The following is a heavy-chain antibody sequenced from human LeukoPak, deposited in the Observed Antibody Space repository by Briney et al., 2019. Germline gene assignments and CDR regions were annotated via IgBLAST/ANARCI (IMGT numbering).Heavy chain of an antibody. Sequence: GGSLRLSCAASGFTFSNAWMSWVRQAPGKGLEWVGRIKGKTDGGTTDYAAPVKGRFTISRDDSKTTLYLQMNSLKTEDTAVYYCTTDRVVVPVDFDYWGQGTLVTVSS. CDR2: IKGKTDGGTT. D-gene: IGHD2-2*01. CDR3: TTDRVVVPVDFDY. V-gene: IGHV3-15*01. J-gene: IGHJ4*02. CDR1: GFTFSNAW.